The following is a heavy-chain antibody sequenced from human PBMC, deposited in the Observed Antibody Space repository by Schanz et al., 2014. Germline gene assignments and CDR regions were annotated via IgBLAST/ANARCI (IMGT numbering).Heavy chain of an antibody. V-gene: IGHV3-23*04. CDR1: GFTFSSYA. J-gene: IGHJ4*02. CDR3: ARGGPAYYFDD. Sequence: VQLVDSGGGLVKPGGSLRLSCLASGFTFSSYAMSWVRQAPGKGLEWVSAISGSGGSTYYADSVKGRFTISRDNFKGALYLQMSSLRAEDTAVYYCARGGPAYYFDDWGQGTLVTVSS. CDR2: ISGSGGST.